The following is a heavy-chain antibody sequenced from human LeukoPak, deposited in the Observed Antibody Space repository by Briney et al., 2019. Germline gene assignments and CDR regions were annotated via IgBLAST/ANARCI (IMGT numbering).Heavy chain of an antibody. D-gene: IGHD4-17*01. V-gene: IGHV4-34*01. Sequence: SETLSLTCAVSGTSFSSYYWSWIRQPPGKGLEWIGEVNHSGYTNDNPSLKSRVTISAGTHKNQFSLRLRSVTAADTAVDFCAAMTTRHDFWGQGSLVTVSS. CDR2: VNHSGYT. CDR1: GTSFSSYY. CDR3: AAMTTRHDF. J-gene: IGHJ4*02.